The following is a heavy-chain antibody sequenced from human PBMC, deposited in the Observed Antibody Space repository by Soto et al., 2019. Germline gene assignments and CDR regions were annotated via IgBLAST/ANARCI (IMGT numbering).Heavy chain of an antibody. CDR2: IYSNGDT. V-gene: IGHV4-31*03. D-gene: IGHD6-6*01. J-gene: IGHJ6*02. CDR3: ARRGGSSSGYYYYAMDV. CDR1: SDSMNSGGYY. Sequence: SETLSLTCSVSSDSMNSGGYYWSWIRQHPGKGLEWIGYIYSNGDTYYNPSLKSRVTISVDTSKNQFSLNLTSVTAADTAVYYCARRGGSSSGYYYYAMDVWGQGTTVTVSS.